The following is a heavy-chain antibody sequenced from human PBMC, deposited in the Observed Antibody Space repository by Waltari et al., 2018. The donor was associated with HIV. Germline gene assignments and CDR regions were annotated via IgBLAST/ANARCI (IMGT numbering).Heavy chain of an antibody. Sequence: EVQLVESGGGLVQPGGSLRLSCAASGFTVSSNYMSWVGQAPGKGLEVVSVIYGGGSTYYADSVKGRFNISRDNSKNTLYLQMNSLRAEDTAVYYCASIAYCGGDCYPRGMDVWGQGTTVTVSS. V-gene: IGHV3-66*01. J-gene: IGHJ6*02. CDR3: ASIAYCGGDCYPRGMDV. CDR2: IYGGGST. CDR1: GFTVSSNY. D-gene: IGHD2-21*02.